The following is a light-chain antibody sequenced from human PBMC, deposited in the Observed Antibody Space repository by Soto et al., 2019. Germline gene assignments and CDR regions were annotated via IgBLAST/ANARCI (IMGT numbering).Light chain of an antibody. V-gene: IGKV1-5*03. Sequence: DIQMTQSPSSLSSSVLDRCSITCRASQSISSYLNFYQQKPGKAPKLLIYTASTLTSGVPSRFRGSGPGTEFTLTISSLQPDDFATYYCQHYNSYSEAFGHGTKVDIK. J-gene: IGKJ1*01. CDR2: TAS. CDR3: QHYNSYSEA. CDR1: QSISSY.